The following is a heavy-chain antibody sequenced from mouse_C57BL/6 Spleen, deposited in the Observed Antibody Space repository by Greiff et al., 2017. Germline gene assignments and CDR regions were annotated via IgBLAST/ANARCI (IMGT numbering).Heavy chain of an antibody. CDR2: ISNLAYSI. Sequence: EVKLMESGGGLVQPGGSLKLSCAASGFTFSDYGMAWVRQAPRKGPEWVAFISNLAYSIYYADTVTGRFTISRENAKNTLYLEMSSLRSEDTAMYYCARRRGIWYFDVWGTGTTVTVSS. CDR3: ARRRGIWYFDV. J-gene: IGHJ1*03. CDR1: GFTFSDYG. V-gene: IGHV5-15*01.